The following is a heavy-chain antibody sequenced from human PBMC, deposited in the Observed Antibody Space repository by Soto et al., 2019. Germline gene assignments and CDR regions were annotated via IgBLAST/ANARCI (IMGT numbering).Heavy chain of an antibody. D-gene: IGHD2-15*01. V-gene: IGHV3-11*06. CDR3: VRGGGGGLFDP. CDR1: GFTFVDSY. Sequence: GGSLRLSCAGSGFTFVDSYMSWIRQAPGKGLEWLSYISPGSRYPAYADSVKGRFTISRDNAKRSLYLQMMSLTAEDTAIYYCVRGGGGGLFDPWGQGTMVTVSS. J-gene: IGHJ5*02. CDR2: ISPGSRYP.